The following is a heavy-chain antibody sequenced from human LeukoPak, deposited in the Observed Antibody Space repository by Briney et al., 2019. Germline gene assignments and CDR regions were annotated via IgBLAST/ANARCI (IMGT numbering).Heavy chain of an antibody. CDR2: IIPIFGTA. Sequence: SVKVSCKASGYTFTGYYIHWVRQAPGQGLEWMGGIIPIFGTANYAQKFQGRVTITTDESTSTAYMELSSLRSEDTAVYCCARGMAVAAPRDWGQGTLVTVSS. V-gene: IGHV1-69*05. D-gene: IGHD6-19*01. J-gene: IGHJ4*02. CDR3: ARGMAVAAPRD. CDR1: GYTFTGYY.